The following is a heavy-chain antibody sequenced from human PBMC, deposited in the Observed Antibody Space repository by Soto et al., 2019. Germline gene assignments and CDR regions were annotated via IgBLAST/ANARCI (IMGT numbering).Heavy chain of an antibody. Sequence: SPTLSLTCDITGDNISSNTASWDWIRQSPSRGIEWLGRTYFRSKWYNDYAVSVKSRIIIHPDTSNNQFSRQLNSVTPEDTAVYFCAKGDNLVPNTGYACDHWRQGLMVTVSA. CDR2: TYFRSKWYN. V-gene: IGHV6-1*01. CDR1: GDNISSNTAS. J-gene: IGHJ4*02. D-gene: IGHD5-12*01. CDR3: AKGDNLVPNTGYACDH.